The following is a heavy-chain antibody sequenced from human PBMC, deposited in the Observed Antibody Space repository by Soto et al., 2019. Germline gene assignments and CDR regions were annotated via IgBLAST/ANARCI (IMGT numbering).Heavy chain of an antibody. D-gene: IGHD2-21*02. CDR2: IYWDDDK. J-gene: IGHJ4*02. CDR1: GFSVSSSGEG. Sequence: QITLKESGPPLVKPTQTLTLTCTVSGFSVSSSGEGVGWVRQPPGKALEWLALIYWDDDKRYSPSLKSRLTTTKDTSKNQVVLTLTNMDPVDTATYYCVHSDPKIVTAGGHGVFAFWGQGTLVTVPS. V-gene: IGHV2-5*02. CDR3: VHSDPKIVTAGGHGVFAF.